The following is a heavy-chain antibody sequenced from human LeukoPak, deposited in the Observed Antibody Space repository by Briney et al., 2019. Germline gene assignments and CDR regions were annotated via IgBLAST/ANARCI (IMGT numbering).Heavy chain of an antibody. CDR2: IYYSGST. CDR3: ARDVRYGSSWQVDY. D-gene: IGHD6-13*01. CDR1: GGSISSGGYY. V-gene: IGHV4-31*03. J-gene: IGHJ4*02. Sequence: SETLSLTCTVSGGSISSGGYYWSWIRQHPGKGLEWIGYIYYSGSTYYNPSLKSRVTISVDTSKNQFSLKLSSVTAADTAVYYCARDVRYGSSWQVDYWGQGTLVTVSS.